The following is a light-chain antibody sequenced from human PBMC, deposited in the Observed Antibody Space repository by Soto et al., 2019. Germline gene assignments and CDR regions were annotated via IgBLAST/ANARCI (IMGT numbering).Light chain of an antibody. CDR3: SSYTSSSTLYV. CDR2: DVS. V-gene: IGLV2-14*01. Sequence: QSALTQPASVSGSPGQSITISCTGTSSDVGGYNYVSWYQQRPGKAPKLMIYDVSNRPSGVSNRFSGSKSGNTASLTISGLQAEDEADYYGSSYTSSSTLYVFVTGTKLTVL. CDR1: SSDVGGYNY. J-gene: IGLJ1*01.